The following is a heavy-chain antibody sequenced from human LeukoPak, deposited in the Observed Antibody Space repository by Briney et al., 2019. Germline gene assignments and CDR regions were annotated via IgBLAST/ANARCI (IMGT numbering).Heavy chain of an antibody. D-gene: IGHD3-22*01. CDR1: GSSINSVYS. J-gene: IGHJ4*02. CDR3: ASYKTYYDSSRNPFDY. CDR2: IYHNGNT. V-gene: IGHV4-38-2*02. Sequence: WETLSLTCTVFGSSINSVYSWGWIRQPPGKGLEWIGSIYHNGNTYYNSSLKSRVTISVHTSENQFSLKLSSVTAADTAVYYCASYKTYYDSSRNPFDYWGQGTLVTVSS.